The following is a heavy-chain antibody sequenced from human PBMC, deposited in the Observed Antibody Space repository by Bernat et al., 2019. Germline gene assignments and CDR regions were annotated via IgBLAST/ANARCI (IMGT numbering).Heavy chain of an antibody. CDR1: GFSLSTSGVG. Sequence: QITLRESGPTLVKPTQTLTLTCTFSGFSLSTSGVGVGWIRQPPGKALEWLALIYWVDDKRSSPSLKSRLTITKDTSRNQVVLTMTNMDPVDTATFYGAHGLMATTATGHYYYYMDVWGKGTTVTVSS. CDR3: AHGLMATTATGHYYYYMDV. D-gene: IGHD5-24*01. V-gene: IGHV2-5*02. CDR2: IYWVDDK. J-gene: IGHJ6*03.